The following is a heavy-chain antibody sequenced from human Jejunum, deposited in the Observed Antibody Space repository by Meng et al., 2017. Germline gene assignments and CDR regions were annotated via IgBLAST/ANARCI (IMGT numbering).Heavy chain of an antibody. J-gene: IGHJ5*02. D-gene: IGHD2-2*01. CDR1: GFTISGAY. CDR2: IYSGGNT. CDR3: ARDLGCTSTTCRNNWFDP. V-gene: IGHV3-66*02. Sequence: GGSLRLSCAASGFTISGAYMSWVRQAPGKGLEWVSVIYSGGNTYYAGSVKGRFTISRDNSKNTMYLQMHSLRVEDTAIYYCARDLGCTSTTCRNNWFDPWGQGTRVTGAS.